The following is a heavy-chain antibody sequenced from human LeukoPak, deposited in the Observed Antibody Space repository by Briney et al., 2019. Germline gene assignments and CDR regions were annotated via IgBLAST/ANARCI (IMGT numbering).Heavy chain of an antibody. CDR1: GNYW. CDR3: VSFYETY. Sequence: AGVSLRRSCAASGNYWMHWVRQTPGKGLLWVSHINSDGSWTTYADSVKGRFTISKDNAKNTVYLQMNNLGAEDTAVYYCVSFYETYWGRGTLVTVSS. J-gene: IGHJ4*02. V-gene: IGHV3-74*01. CDR2: INSDGSWT. D-gene: IGHD2-2*01.